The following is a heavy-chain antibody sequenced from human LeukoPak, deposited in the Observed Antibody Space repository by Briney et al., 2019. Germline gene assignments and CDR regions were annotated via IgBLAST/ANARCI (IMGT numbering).Heavy chain of an antibody. CDR2: FWYDGSNK. CDR1: GFPFSSYG. Sequence: GESLKISCAASGFPFSSYGLHWVRQAPGKGLEWGAVFWYDGSNKYYADAVKGRFTISRDNSKNTLYLQMNGLRAEDTAVYYCARELGIIWGQGTMVTVSS. J-gene: IGHJ3*02. CDR3: ARELGII. V-gene: IGHV3-33*01.